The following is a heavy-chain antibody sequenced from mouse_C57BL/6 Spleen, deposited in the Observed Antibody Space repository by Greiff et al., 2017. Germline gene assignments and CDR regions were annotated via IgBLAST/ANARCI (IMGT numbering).Heavy chain of an antibody. J-gene: IGHJ2*01. CDR2: IDPSDSET. Sequence: QVHVKQPGAELVRPGSSVKLSCKASGYTFTSYWMHWVKQRPIQGLEWIGNIDPSDSETHYNQKFKDKATLTVDKSSSTAYMQLSSLTSEDSAVYYCASQLTGYFDYWGQGTTLTVSS. V-gene: IGHV1-52*01. CDR1: GYTFTSYW. D-gene: IGHD4-1*01. CDR3: ASQLTGYFDY.